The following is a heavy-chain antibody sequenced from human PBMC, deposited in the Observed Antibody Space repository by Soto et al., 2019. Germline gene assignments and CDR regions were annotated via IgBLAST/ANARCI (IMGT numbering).Heavy chain of an antibody. J-gene: IGHJ4*02. D-gene: IGHD5-12*01. CDR3: ARVLGGGYDSYYFDY. CDR2: INPNSGGT. CDR1: GYTFTGYY. Sequence: ASVKVSCKASGYTFTGYYMHWVRQAPGQGLEWMGWINPNSGGTNYAQKFQGWVTMTRDTSISTAYMELSRLRSDDTAVYYCARVLGGGYDSYYFDYWGQGTLVTSPQ. V-gene: IGHV1-2*04.